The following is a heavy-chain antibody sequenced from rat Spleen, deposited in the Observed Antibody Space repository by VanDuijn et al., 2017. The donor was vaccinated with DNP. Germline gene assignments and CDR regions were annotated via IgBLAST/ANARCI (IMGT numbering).Heavy chain of an antibody. D-gene: IGHD1-12*02. CDR3: AREGDYYDGSYPLYAMDA. Sequence: EVQLVESGGDLVQPGGSLKLSCVASGFTFNNYWMTWIRHVPGKGLEWVASITSSDGNTNYRDSVKGRFTISRDNAENTLYLQMNSLRSEDSATYYCAREGDYYDGSYPLYAMDAWGQGTSVTVSS. V-gene: IGHV5-31*01. CDR1: GFTFNNYW. CDR2: ITSSDGNT. J-gene: IGHJ4*01.